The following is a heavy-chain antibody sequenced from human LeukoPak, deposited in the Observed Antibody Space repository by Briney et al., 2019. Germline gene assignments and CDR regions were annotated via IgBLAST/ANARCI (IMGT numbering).Heavy chain of an antibody. J-gene: IGHJ3*02. V-gene: IGHV3-23*01. Sequence: GGSLRLSCAASGFTFSSYAMSWVRQAPGKGLEWVSAISGSGGSTYYADSVKGRFTISRDNSKNTLYLQMNSLRAEDTAVYYCAKADRYYYDRRDAFDIWGQGTMVTVSS. CDR2: ISGSGGST. CDR3: AKADRYYYDRRDAFDI. D-gene: IGHD3-22*01. CDR1: GFTFSSYA.